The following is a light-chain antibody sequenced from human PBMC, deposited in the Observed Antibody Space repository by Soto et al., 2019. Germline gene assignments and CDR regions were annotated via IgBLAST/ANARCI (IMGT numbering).Light chain of an antibody. Sequence: IVLTQSPATLSLSPGERAALSCRASQSVSSYLAWYQQKPGQAPRLVIHDASSRATGIPARFSGSGSGTDFTLTISSLEAEDSAVYYCQQRSNWPSITVGQGTRLEIK. J-gene: IGKJ5*01. CDR3: QQRSNWPSIT. CDR1: QSVSSY. CDR2: DAS. V-gene: IGKV3-11*01.